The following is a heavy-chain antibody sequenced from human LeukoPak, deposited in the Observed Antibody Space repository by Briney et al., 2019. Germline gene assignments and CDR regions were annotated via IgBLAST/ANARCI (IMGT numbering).Heavy chain of an antibody. Sequence: PSETLSLTCAVYGGSFSGYYWSWIRQPPGKGLEWIGEINHSGSTNYNPSLKSRVTISVDTSKNQFSLKLSSVTAADTAVYYCARGWSYPPKFDYWGQGTLVTVSS. V-gene: IGHV4-34*01. D-gene: IGHD1-26*01. J-gene: IGHJ4*02. CDR1: GGSFSGYY. CDR3: ARGWSYPPKFDY. CDR2: INHSGST.